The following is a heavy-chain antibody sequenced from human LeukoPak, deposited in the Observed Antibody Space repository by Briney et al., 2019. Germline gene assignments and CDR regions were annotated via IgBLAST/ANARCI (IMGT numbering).Heavy chain of an antibody. CDR3: ARAAKEYCSSPSCWYFDN. J-gene: IGHJ4*02. Sequence: GGSLRLSCAASGLSLSTYWMSWVRQAPGRGLEWVANIKEDGSETYYIDSVKGRFTISRANADNSLHLQMNSLRVDDTALYYCARAAKEYCSSPSCWYFDNWGQGTLVTVSS. CDR2: IKEDGSET. D-gene: IGHD2-2*01. CDR1: GLSLSTYW. V-gene: IGHV3-7*01.